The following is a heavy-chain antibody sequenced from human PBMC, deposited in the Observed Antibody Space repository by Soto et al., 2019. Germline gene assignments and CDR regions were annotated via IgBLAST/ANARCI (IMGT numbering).Heavy chain of an antibody. CDR3: ARVRVLRYFDWLSPRYYYYGMDV. D-gene: IGHD3-9*01. V-gene: IGHV4-34*01. Sequence: PSETLSLTCAVYGGSFSGYYWSWIRQPPGKGLEWIGEINHSGSTNYNPSLKSRVTISVDTSKNQFSLKLSSVTAADTAVYYCARVRVLRYFDWLSPRYYYYGMDVWGQGTTVTVSS. CDR1: GGSFSGYY. J-gene: IGHJ6*02. CDR2: INHSGST.